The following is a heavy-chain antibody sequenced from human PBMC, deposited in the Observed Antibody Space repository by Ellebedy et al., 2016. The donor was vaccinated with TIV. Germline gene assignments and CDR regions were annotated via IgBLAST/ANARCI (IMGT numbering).Heavy chain of an antibody. J-gene: IGHJ5*02. CDR2: IDWDDDK. D-gene: IGHD3-10*01. CDR3: ARSTMVRGPNGGSDWFDP. V-gene: IGHV2-70*01. Sequence: SGPTLVXPTQTLTLTCTFSGFSLSTSGMCVSWIRQPPGKALEWLALIDWDDDKYYSTSLKTRLTISKDTSKNQVVLTMTNMDPVDTATYYCARSTMVRGPNGGSDWFDPWGQGTLVTVSS. CDR1: GFSLSTSGMC.